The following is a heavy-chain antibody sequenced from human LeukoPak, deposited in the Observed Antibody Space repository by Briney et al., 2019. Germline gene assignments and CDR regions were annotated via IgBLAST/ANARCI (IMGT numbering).Heavy chain of an antibody. CDR2: ISDSGGST. D-gene: IGHD6-19*01. CDR3: AKDHGFYSSGWHPLFDH. V-gene: IGHV3-23*01. CDR1: GFTFSSYA. J-gene: IGHJ4*02. Sequence: PGGSLRLSCAASGFTFSSYAMSWVRHATGKGLEWFSTISDSGGSTYYTDSVKGRFTFSRDNSKNTLYLQMNSLRAEDTAVYYCAKDHGFYSSGWHPLFDHWGQGTLVTVTP.